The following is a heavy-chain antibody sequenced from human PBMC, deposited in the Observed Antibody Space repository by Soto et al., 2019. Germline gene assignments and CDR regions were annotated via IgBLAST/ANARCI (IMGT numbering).Heavy chain of an antibody. J-gene: IGHJ4*02. CDR3: ARLIPGYYYDSSGYMGPSDY. V-gene: IGHV5-51*01. Sequence: PGESLKISCKGSGYSFTSYWIGWVRQMPGKGLEWMGIIYPGDSDTRYSPSFQGQVTISADKSISTAYLQWSSLKASDTAMYYCARLIPGYYYDSSGYMGPSDYWGQGTLVTVSS. CDR2: IYPGDSDT. D-gene: IGHD3-22*01. CDR1: GYSFTSYW.